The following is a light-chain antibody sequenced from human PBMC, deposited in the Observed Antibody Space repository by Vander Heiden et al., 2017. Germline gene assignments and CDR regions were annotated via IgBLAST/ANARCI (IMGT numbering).Light chain of an antibody. Sequence: ELVLTQSPGTLSLSIGERATLSCRASQYVGSSYLAWYQQKPGQAPRLLIYAASNRATGIPDRFSGSGSGTDFTLTISRLEPEDFAVYYCQRYGDSPPITFGPGTKLDIK. V-gene: IGKV3-20*01. J-gene: IGKJ3*01. CDR3: QRYGDSPPIT. CDR2: AAS. CDR1: QYVGSSY.